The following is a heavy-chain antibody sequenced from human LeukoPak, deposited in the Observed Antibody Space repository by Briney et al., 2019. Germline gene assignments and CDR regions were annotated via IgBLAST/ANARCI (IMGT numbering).Heavy chain of an antibody. V-gene: IGHV1-2*02. D-gene: IGHD2-21*01. CDR3: AREGVGGAYAMDV. CDR1: GYTFAAYY. J-gene: IGHJ6*02. CDR2: VNPNGGGT. Sequence: GASVKVSCRTSGYTFAAYYIYWVRQAPGQGLEWMGWVNPNGGGTNHAQKFKDRLTMTRDTSISTAYMELSSLESDDTAVYFCAREGVGGAYAMDVWGQGTTVTVSS.